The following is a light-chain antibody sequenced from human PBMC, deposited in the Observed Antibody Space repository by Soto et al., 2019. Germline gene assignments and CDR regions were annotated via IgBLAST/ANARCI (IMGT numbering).Light chain of an antibody. CDR1: QSISSW. Sequence: DIQMTQSPSTLSASVGDRVTITCRASQSISSWLAWYQQKPGKAPKLLIYEESSLESGVPSRFSGSGSGTEFTLTISSLQPEDFATDYCQQYNSYWTFGQGTKVEIK. CDR3: QQYNSYWT. J-gene: IGKJ1*01. CDR2: EES. V-gene: IGKV1-5*03.